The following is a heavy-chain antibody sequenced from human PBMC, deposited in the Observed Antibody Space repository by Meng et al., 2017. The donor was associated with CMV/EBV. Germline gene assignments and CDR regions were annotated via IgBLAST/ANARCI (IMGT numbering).Heavy chain of an antibody. Sequence: GGSLRLSCAASGFTFSGSAMHWVRQASGKGLEWVGRIRSKANSYATAYAASVKGRFTISRDNAKNSLYLQMNSLRAEDTAVYYCARADAIVVVPAAILDYYYGMDVWGQGTTVTVSS. CDR1: GFTFSGSA. J-gene: IGHJ6*02. CDR3: ARADAIVVVPAAILDYYYGMDV. CDR2: IRSKANSYAT. D-gene: IGHD2-2*01. V-gene: IGHV3-73*01.